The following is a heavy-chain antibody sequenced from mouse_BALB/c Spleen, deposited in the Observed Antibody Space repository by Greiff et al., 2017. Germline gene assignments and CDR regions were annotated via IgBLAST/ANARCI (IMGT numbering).Heavy chain of an antibody. J-gene: IGHJ2*01. CDR3: ARHSYYGSYFDY. CDR2: IWSDGST. V-gene: IGHV2-6-2*01. CDR1: GFSLTSYG. Sequence: LQESGPDLVAPSQSLSITCTVSGFSLTSYGVHWVRQPPGKGLEWLVVIWSDGSTTYNSALKSRLSISKDNSKSQVFLKMNSLQTDDTAMYYCARHSYYGSYFDYWGQGTTLTVSS. D-gene: IGHD1-1*01.